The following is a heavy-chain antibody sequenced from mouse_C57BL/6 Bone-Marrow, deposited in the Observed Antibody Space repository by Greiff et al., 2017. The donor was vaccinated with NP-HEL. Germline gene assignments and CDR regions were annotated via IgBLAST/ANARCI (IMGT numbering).Heavy chain of an antibody. CDR2: ISGGGGNT. Sequence: DVMLVESGGGLVKPGGSLKLSCAASGFTFSSYTMSWVRQTPEKRLEWVATISGGGGNTYYPDSVKGRFTISRDNAKNTLYLQMSSLRSEDTALYYCARHHDGYYVGWFAYWGQGTLVTVSA. CDR1: GFTFSSYT. V-gene: IGHV5-9*01. J-gene: IGHJ3*01. D-gene: IGHD2-3*01. CDR3: ARHHDGYYVGWFAY.